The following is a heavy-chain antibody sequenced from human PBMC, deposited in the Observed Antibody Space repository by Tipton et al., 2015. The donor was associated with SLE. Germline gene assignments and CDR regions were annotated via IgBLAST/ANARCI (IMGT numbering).Heavy chain of an antibody. V-gene: IGHV4-59*02. D-gene: IGHD6-6*01. J-gene: IGHJ4*02. CDR1: GGSVTGYY. CDR2: VYYSGTT. CDR3: ARHLIGGSDSSPFDY. Sequence: GSLRLSCTVSGGSVTGYYWSWIRQPPGKGLEWIGYVYYSGTTNYNPSLKSRLTISIDRSKDLFSLRLTSVTAADTAVYFCARHLIGGSDSSPFDYWGPGVLVSVSS.